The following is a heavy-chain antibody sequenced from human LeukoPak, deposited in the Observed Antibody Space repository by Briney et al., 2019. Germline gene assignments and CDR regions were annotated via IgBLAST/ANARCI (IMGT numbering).Heavy chain of an antibody. CDR3: ARSWRREMAFDY. CDR2: ISYDGSNK. CDR1: GFTFSSYA. D-gene: IGHD5-24*01. Sequence: GGSLRLSCAASGFTFSSYAMHWVRQAPGKGLEWVAVISYDGSNKYYADSVKGRFTISRDNSKNTLYLQTNSLRAEDTAVYYCARSWRREMAFDYWGQGTLVTVSS. V-gene: IGHV3-30-3*01. J-gene: IGHJ4*02.